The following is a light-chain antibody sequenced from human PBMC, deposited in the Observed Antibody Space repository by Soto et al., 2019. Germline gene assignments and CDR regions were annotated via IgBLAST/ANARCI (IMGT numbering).Light chain of an antibody. J-gene: IGKJ3*01. CDR1: QGISSY. Sequence: IQLTQSPSSLSASVGDRVTITCRASQGISSYLAWYQQKPGKAPKLLISGASTLRSGVPSRFSGSGSGTDFTLTIRSLQPEDFATYYCQQVNSYPFTFGPGTKVDIK. CDR2: GAS. V-gene: IGKV1-9*01. CDR3: QQVNSYPFT.